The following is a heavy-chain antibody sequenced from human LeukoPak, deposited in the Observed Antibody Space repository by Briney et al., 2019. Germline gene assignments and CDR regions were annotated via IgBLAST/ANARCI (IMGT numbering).Heavy chain of an antibody. V-gene: IGHV1-2*02. J-gene: IGHJ4*02. CDR3: ASHLPPYDSSGFNDY. Sequence: ASVKVSCKASGYTFTGYYIHWVRQAPGQGLEWMGWINPNSGGTNYAQKFQGRVTMTRDMSISTAYMELSRLRSDDTAVYYCASHLPPYDSSGFNDYWGQGTLVTVSS. CDR1: GYTFTGYY. D-gene: IGHD3-22*01. CDR2: INPNSGGT.